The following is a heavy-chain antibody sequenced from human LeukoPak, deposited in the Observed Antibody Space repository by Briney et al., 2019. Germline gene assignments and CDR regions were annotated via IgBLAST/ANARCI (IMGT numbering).Heavy chain of an antibody. CDR3: ARGGFITMVRGVKFDP. V-gene: IGHV4-34*01. D-gene: IGHD3-10*01. CDR1: GGSFSGYY. J-gene: IGHJ5*02. Sequence: SETLSLTCAVYGGSFSGYYWSWIRQPPGKGLEWIGKINHSRSTNYNPSLKSRVTISVDTSKNQFSLKLSSVTAADTAVYYCARGGFITMVRGVKFDPWGLGTLVTVSS. CDR2: INHSRST.